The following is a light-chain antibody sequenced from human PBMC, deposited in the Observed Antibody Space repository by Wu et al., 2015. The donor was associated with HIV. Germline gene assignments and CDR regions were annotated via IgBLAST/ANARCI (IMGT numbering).Light chain of an antibody. CDR2: ATS. Sequence: DIHMTQSPPSLSASVGDRVTITCRASQGISKSLAWYQQKPGKAPKLLLYATSRLESGVPSRFSGSGSVTDYTLTISSLQPEDFVTYYCQQFNSYRYTFGQGTKLEIK. J-gene: IGKJ2*01. CDR3: QQFNSYRYT. V-gene: IGKV1-NL1*01. CDR1: QGISKS.